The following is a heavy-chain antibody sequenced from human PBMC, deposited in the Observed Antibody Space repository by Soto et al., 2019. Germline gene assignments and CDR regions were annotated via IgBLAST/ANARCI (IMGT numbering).Heavy chain of an antibody. V-gene: IGHV4-39*01. Sequence: QLQLLEPGPRLVKPSETLALTCSVSSGSIKSSGYYWGWIRQSPEKGLEWIGSIYYSGSTSFNPSPESRVSLTVDTSQNQFSVRLSAVTAADTALYFWARLGRGYNVYSGVSWCQGALVTVSS. J-gene: IGHJ5*02. CDR3: ARLGRGYNVYSGVS. CDR2: IYYSGST. CDR1: SGSIKSSGYY. D-gene: IGHD5-12*01.